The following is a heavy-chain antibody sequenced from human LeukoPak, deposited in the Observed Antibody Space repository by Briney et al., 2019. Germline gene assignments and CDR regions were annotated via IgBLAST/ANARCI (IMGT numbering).Heavy chain of an antibody. D-gene: IGHD3-16*01. V-gene: IGHV3-30*18. CDR1: GFTFSSYG. CDR3: AKELRGGYAFDI. J-gene: IGHJ3*02. Sequence: GGSLRLSCAASGFTFSSYGMHWVRQAPGKGLEGVAVISYDGSNKYYADSVKGRFTISRDNSKNTLYLQMNSLRAEDTAVYYCAKELRGGYAFDIWGQGTMVTVSS. CDR2: ISYDGSNK.